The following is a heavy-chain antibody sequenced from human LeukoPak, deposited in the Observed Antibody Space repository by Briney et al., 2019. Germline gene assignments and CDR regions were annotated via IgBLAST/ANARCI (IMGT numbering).Heavy chain of an antibody. CDR2: FYYSGST. CDR3: ARGTVTTEN. J-gene: IGHJ4*02. CDR1: GGSISSYY. V-gene: IGHV4-59*01. D-gene: IGHD4-17*01. Sequence: SETLSLTCTVSGGSISSYYWSWIRQPPGKGLEWIGYFYYSGSTNYNPSLKSRVTISVDTSKNQFSLKLSSVTAADTAVYYCARGTVTTENWGQGTLVTVSS.